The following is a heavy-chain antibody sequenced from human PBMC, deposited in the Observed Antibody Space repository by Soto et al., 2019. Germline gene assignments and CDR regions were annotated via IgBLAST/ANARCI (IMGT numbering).Heavy chain of an antibody. CDR2: IRNKGNNYAT. J-gene: IGHJ4*02. Sequence: EVQLVESGGGLVQPGGSLKVSCAASGFTFSDSAMHWVRQASGKGLEWVGRIRNKGNNYATAYTASVKGRFTISRDDSKNTVYPQMNSLKIDDTAVYYCSARRDWTAVDPLEYWGLGTLVTFSS. V-gene: IGHV3-73*02. CDR1: GFTFSDSA. D-gene: IGHD5-18*01. CDR3: SARRDWTAVDPLEY.